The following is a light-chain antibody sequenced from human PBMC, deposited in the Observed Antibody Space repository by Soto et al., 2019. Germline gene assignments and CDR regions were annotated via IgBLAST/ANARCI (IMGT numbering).Light chain of an antibody. CDR2: GAF. V-gene: IGKV3-20*01. Sequence: EIVLTQSPGTLSVSPGERATLFCRARQSISSTYLAWYQKKPGQAPRLLLYGAFNMATGIPARFSGSGSGTDFTLTISRLEPEDCAFYYCQQYGSSSFAFGPGTKVEIK. CDR1: QSISSTY. CDR3: QQYGSSSFA. J-gene: IGKJ3*01.